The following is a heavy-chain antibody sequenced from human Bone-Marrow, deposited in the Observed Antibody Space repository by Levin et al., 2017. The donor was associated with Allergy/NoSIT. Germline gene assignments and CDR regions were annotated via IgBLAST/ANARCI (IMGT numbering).Heavy chain of an antibody. V-gene: IGHV3-30*04. CDR3: ARERDIVATIEGDAFDI. D-gene: IGHD5-12*01. CDR2: ISYDGSNK. Sequence: PGGSLRLSCAASGFTFSSYAMHWVRQAPGKGLEWVAVISYDGSNKYYADSVKGRFTISRDNSKNTLYLQMNSLRAEDTAVYYCARERDIVATIEGDAFDIWGQGTMVTVSS. J-gene: IGHJ3*02. CDR1: GFTFSSYA.